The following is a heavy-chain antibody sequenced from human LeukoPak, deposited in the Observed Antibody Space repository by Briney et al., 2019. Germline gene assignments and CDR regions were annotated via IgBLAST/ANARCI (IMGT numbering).Heavy chain of an antibody. V-gene: IGHV4-59*01. CDR2: IYYSGST. CDR1: GGSISSYY. J-gene: IGHJ5*02. D-gene: IGHD3-10*01. Sequence: NPSETLSLTCTVSGGSISSYYWSWLRQPPGKGLEWIGYIYYSGSTNYNPSLESRVTISVDTSKNQFSLQLSSVTAADTAVYYCARVGSGSYYKLSWFDPWGQGTLVTVSS. CDR3: ARVGSGSYYKLSWFDP.